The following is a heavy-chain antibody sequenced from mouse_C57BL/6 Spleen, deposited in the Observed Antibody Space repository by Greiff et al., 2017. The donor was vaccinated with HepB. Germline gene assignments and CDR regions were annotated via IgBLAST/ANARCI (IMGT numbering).Heavy chain of an antibody. CDR3: ARRGYSNPWFAY. J-gene: IGHJ3*01. D-gene: IGHD2-5*01. Sequence: ESGPELVKPGASVKISCKASGYAFSSSWMNWVKQRPGKGLEWIGRIYPGDGDTNYNGKFKGKATLTADKSSSTAYMQLSSLTSEDSAVYFCARRGYSNPWFAYWGQGTLVTVSA. CDR2: IYPGDGDT. CDR1: GYAFSSSW. V-gene: IGHV1-82*01.